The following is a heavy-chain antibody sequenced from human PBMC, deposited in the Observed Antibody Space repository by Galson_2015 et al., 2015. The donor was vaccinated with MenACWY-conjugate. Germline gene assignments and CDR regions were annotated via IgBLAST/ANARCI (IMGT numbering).Heavy chain of an antibody. J-gene: IGHJ4*02. D-gene: IGHD2-15*01. CDR2: ISGSGGST. Sequence: SLRLSCAASGFTFSSYAMSWVRQAPGKGLEWVSAISGSGGSTYYADSVKGRFTISRDNSKNTLYLQMNSLRAEDTAVYYCAKEGIVVVAATPWVFDYWGQGTLVTVSS. CDR1: GFTFSSYA. V-gene: IGHV3-23*01. CDR3: AKEGIVVVAATPWVFDY.